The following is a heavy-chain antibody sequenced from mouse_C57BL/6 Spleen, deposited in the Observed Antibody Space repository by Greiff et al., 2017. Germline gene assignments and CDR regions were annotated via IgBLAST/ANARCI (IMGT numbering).Heavy chain of an antibody. D-gene: IGHD2-2*01. CDR1: GYTFTSYW. Sequence: VQLQQPGAELVKPGASVKVSCKASGYTFTSYWMHWVKQRPGQGLEWIGRIHPSDGDTNYNQKFKGKATLTVDKASSTAYMQLSSLTSEDSTVKYEAVYGYADYYAKDYWGQGTSVTVSA. CDR3: AVYGYADYYAKDY. V-gene: IGHV1-74*01. CDR2: IHPSDGDT. J-gene: IGHJ4*01.